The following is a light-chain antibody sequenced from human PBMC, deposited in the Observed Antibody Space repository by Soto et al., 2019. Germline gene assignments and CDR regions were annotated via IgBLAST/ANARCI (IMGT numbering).Light chain of an antibody. Sequence: DIQMTQSPSSLSASVVDRVTITFRASQSISKYVNWYQHKPGKAPTVLIYTASRLQSGAPSRFSGSGSGTDFTLTISSLQAEDYATYYCQQSYSTPYTFGQGTRLEIK. CDR2: TAS. V-gene: IGKV1-39*01. J-gene: IGKJ5*01. CDR1: QSISKY. CDR3: QQSYSTPYT.